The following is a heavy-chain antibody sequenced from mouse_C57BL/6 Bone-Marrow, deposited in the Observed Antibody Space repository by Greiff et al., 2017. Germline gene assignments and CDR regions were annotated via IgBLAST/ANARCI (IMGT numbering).Heavy chain of an antibody. CDR3: ARVGDYGRNWYVEG. V-gene: IGHV1-19*01. J-gene: IGHJ1*03. Sequence: VQLKQSGPVLVKPGASVKMSCKASGYTFTDYYMNWVKQSHGKSLEWIGVINPYNGGTSYNQKFKGKATLTVDTSASTAYMELNSLTSEDSAVYYGARVGDYGRNWYVEGWGTGTTVTVAS. CDR2: INPYNGGT. D-gene: IGHD1-1*01. CDR1: GYTFTDYY.